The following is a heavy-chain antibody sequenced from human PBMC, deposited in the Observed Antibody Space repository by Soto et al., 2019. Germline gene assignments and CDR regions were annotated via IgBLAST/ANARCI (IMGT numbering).Heavy chain of an antibody. CDR2: INHSGST. V-gene: IGHV4-34*01. CDR1: GGSFSGYY. Sequence: QVQLQQWGAGLLKPSETLSLTCAVYGGSFSGYYWSWIRQPPGKGLEWIGEINHSGSTNYNPTLKSRVTISVDTSKNQFSLKLSSVTAADTAVYYCARAFTLGNSYSMDVWGKGTTVTVSS. J-gene: IGHJ6*03. CDR3: ARAFTLGNSYSMDV.